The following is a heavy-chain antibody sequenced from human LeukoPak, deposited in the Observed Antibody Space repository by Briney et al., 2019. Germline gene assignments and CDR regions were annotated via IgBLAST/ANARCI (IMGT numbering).Heavy chain of an antibody. CDR2: ISFDGNNK. Sequence: GGSLRLSCAASAFTFSSYGMHWVRQAPGKGLEWVAVISFDGNNKYYADSVKGRFTISRDNAKNSLFLQVDNLRDEDTGIYFCARGMPTRTFDLWGQGTLVTVSS. D-gene: IGHD1-14*01. CDR3: ARGMPTRTFDL. CDR1: AFTFSSYG. V-gene: IGHV3-30*03. J-gene: IGHJ4*02.